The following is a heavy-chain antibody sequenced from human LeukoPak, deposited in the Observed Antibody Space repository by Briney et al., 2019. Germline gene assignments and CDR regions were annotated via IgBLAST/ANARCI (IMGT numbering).Heavy chain of an antibody. V-gene: IGHV4-34*01. CDR1: GGSFSGYY. J-gene: IGHJ4*02. CDR3: ARGPLYYDFWSGYYTGPLDY. CDR2: INHNGST. Sequence: PSETLSLTCAVYGGSFSGYYWSWIRQPPGKGLEWIGEINHNGSTNYNPSLKSRVTISVDTSKNQFSLKLSSVTAADTAVYYCARGPLYYDFWSGYYTGPLDYWGQGTLVTVSS. D-gene: IGHD3-3*01.